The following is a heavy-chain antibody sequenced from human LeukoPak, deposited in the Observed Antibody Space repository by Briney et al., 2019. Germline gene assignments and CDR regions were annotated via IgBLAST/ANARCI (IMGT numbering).Heavy chain of an antibody. CDR3: ARVKGYDSSGFSDY. D-gene: IGHD3-22*01. Sequence: ASVKVSCKTSGYTFTSYGITWVRQAPGQGLEWMGWISGYNGNTKYAQKIQGRVTMSTDTSTSTAYMELKSLRFDDTATYYCARVKGYDSSGFSDYWGQGTLVTVSS. CDR2: ISGYNGNT. V-gene: IGHV1-18*01. CDR1: GYTFTSYG. J-gene: IGHJ4*02.